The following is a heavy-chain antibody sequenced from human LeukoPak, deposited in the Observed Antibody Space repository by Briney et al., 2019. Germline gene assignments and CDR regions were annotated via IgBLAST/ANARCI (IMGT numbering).Heavy chain of an antibody. D-gene: IGHD3-10*01. J-gene: IGHJ6*03. CDR2: IYHSGST. CDR1: GGSISSSNW. Sequence: SETLSLTCAVSGGSISSSNWWSWVRQPPGKGLEWIGEIYHSGSTNYNPSLKSRVTISVDKSKNQFSLKLSSVTAADTAVYYCARGKAGSAVSYYYYYMDVWGKGTTVTVSS. CDR3: ARGKAGSAVSYYYYYMDV. V-gene: IGHV4-4*02.